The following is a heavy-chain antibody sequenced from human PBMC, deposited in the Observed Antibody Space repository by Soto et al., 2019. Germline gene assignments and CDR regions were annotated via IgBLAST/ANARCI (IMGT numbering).Heavy chain of an antibody. CDR1: GFTFSAYN. V-gene: IGHV3-48*02. J-gene: IGHJ6*02. Sequence: PGGSLRLSCAASGFTFSAYNMNWVRQAPGKGLEWVAYISTGGNTIYYADSVKGRFTFSRDNAAQSVYLQMNSLRHEDTAVYYCARDRGTVTNDLGQDYGMDVWGQGTTVTVSS. D-gene: IGHD4-17*01. CDR3: ARDRGTVTNDLGQDYGMDV. CDR2: ISTGGNTI.